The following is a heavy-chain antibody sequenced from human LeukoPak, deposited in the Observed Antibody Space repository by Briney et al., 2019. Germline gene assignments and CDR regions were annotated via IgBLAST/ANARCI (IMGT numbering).Heavy chain of an antibody. CDR2: IIPILGIA. CDR3: ARGFAYGNDAFDI. J-gene: IGHJ3*02. V-gene: IGHV1-69*04. Sequence: SVKVSCKSSGGTFSSYAVIWVRQAPGQGLEWMGRIIPILGIANYAQKFQGRVTITADKSTSTSIAYMELSSLRSEDTAVYYCARGFAYGNDAFDIWGQGTMVTVSS. CDR1: GGTFSSYA. D-gene: IGHD3-10*01.